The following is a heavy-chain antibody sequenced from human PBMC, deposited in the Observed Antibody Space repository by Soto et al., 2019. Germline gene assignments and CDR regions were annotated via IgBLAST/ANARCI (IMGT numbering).Heavy chain of an antibody. V-gene: IGHV3-33*01. CDR2: IWYDGSNK. D-gene: IGHD4-17*01. CDR3: ARGDIDYELDY. Sequence: QVQLVESGRGVVQPGRSLRLSCAASGFTFSSYGMHWVRQAPGKGLERVAVIWYDGSNKYDADSVKGRFTISRDKSKNTQYLQISSRRAEDTAVEYCARGDIDYELDYWGQGTLVTVSS. J-gene: IGHJ4*02. CDR1: GFTFSSYG.